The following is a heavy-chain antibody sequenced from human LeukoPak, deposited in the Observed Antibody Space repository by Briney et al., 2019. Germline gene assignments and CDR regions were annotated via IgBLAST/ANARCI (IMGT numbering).Heavy chain of an antibody. D-gene: IGHD6-19*01. CDR3: AKYSSGWLPTLIEAFDI. CDR1: GGSVSSGSYY. CDR2: IYYSGST. V-gene: IGHV4-61*01. Sequence: SETLSLTCTVSGGSVSSGSYYWSWIRQPPGKGLEWIGYIYYSGSTNYNPSLKSRVTISVDTSKNQFSLKLSSVTAADTAVYYCAKYSSGWLPTLIEAFDIWGQGTMVTVSS. J-gene: IGHJ3*02.